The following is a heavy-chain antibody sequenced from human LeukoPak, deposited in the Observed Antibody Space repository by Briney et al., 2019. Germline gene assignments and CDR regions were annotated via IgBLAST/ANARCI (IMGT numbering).Heavy chain of an antibody. CDR1: GYTFTNYY. CDR2: INPSGGST. J-gene: IGHJ4*02. Sequence: ASVKVSCKASGYTFTNYYFHWVRQAPGQRLEWMGIINPSGGSTTYAQKFQGKITMTTDTSTSTVYMELSSLRSEDTAVYYCARGRYYYDPWGQGTLVTVSS. V-gene: IGHV1-46*01. D-gene: IGHD3-22*01. CDR3: ARGRYYYDP.